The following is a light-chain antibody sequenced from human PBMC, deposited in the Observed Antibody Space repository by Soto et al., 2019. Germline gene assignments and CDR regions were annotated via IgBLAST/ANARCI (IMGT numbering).Light chain of an antibody. CDR1: QSVSSY. J-gene: IGKJ3*01. CDR2: DAS. V-gene: IGKV3-11*01. CDR3: QQRSTWPLGVT. Sequence: EIVLTQSPATLSLSPGERATLSCRASQSVSSYLAWYQQKPGQAPRLLIYDASNRATGIPARFSGSGSGTDFTLTISSLEPEDFAVYYCQQRSTWPLGVTFGPGTKVDIK.